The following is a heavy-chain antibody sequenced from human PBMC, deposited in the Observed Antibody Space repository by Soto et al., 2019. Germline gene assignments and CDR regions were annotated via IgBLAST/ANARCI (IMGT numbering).Heavy chain of an antibody. CDR1: GFTFSSYS. D-gene: IGHD1-26*01. CDR2: ISSSSSTI. CDR3: ARDPAGATTSYSYGMDV. V-gene: IGHV3-48*02. J-gene: IGHJ6*02. Sequence: EVQLVESGGGLVQPGGSLRLSCAASGFTFSSYSMNWVRQAPGKGLEWVSYISSSSSTIYYADSVKGRFTISRDNAKNSRYLQMNSLRDEDTAVYYCARDPAGATTSYSYGMDVWGQGTTVTVSS.